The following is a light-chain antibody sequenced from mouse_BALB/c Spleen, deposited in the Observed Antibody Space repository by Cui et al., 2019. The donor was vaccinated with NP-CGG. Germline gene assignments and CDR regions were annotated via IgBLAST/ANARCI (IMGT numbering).Light chain of an antibody. Sequence: QAVVTQESALTTSPGERVTSNCRSSTGAVTTSNYTNWVQDKPDHLFTGLIGGTNNRAPGVPARFSGSLIGDKAALTITGAQTEDEAIYFCALWYSNHWVFGGGTKLTVL. V-gene: IGLV1*01. J-gene: IGLJ1*01. CDR1: TGAVTTSNY. CDR2: GTN. CDR3: ALWYSNHWV.